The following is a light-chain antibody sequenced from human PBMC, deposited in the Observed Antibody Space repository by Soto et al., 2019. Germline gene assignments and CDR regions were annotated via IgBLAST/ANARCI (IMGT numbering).Light chain of an antibody. CDR2: DAS. J-gene: IGKJ3*01. CDR1: QDISNF. Sequence: DIQMTQSPSSLSASVGDRVTITCRASQDISNFLSWYQQKAGKAPKLLIYDASDLERGVPSRFSGSGSGTDFTFTITSLQPEDSATYYCQKHDGVPQFGPGTKVDF. CDR3: QKHDGVPQ. V-gene: IGKV1-33*01.